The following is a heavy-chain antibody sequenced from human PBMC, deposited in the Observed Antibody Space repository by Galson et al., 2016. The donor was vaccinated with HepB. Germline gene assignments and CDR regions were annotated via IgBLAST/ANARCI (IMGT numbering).Heavy chain of an antibody. J-gene: IGHJ4*02. V-gene: IGHV2-70*04. CDR3: ALRMIGPFGSGLIIDY. D-gene: IGHD6-19*01. Sequence: PALVKPTQTLTLTCTFSGLSLNTDEMRVSWIRQPPGKALEWLARIDWDGDKFYRTSLKTRLTISKDTSKNQVVLTMANMDPVDTAMNYCALRMIGPFGSGLIIDYWGQGTLVTVSS. CDR1: GLSLNTDEMR. CDR2: IDWDGDK.